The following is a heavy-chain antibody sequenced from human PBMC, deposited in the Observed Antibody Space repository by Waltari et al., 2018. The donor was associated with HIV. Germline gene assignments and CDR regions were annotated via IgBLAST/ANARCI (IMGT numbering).Heavy chain of an antibody. Sequence: EVQLVESGGGLVQPGGSLRLSCAASGFTFSRYRMNWVRQAPGKGLEWVSYISSSSSTIYYADSVKGRFTISRDNAKNSLYLQMNDLRAEDTAVYYCAREGWGGNSAVHMDVWGQGTTVTVSS. D-gene: IGHD2-21*02. CDR2: ISSSSSTI. CDR1: GFTFSRYR. J-gene: IGHJ6*02. V-gene: IGHV3-48*04. CDR3: AREGWGGNSAVHMDV.